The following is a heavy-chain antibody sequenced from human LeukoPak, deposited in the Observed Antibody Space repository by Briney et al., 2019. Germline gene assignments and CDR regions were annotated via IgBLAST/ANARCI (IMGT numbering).Heavy chain of an antibody. CDR2: IRYDGSNK. CDR1: GFTFSSYG. D-gene: IGHD3-16*02. J-gene: IGHJ6*02. Sequence: PGGSLRLSCAASGFTFSSYGMHWVRQAPGKGLEWVAFIRYDGSNKYYADSVKGRFTISRDNSKNTLYLQMNSLRAEDTAVYYCAKELSPPNYYYYYGMDVWGQGTTVTVPS. V-gene: IGHV3-30*02. CDR3: AKELSPPNYYYYYGMDV.